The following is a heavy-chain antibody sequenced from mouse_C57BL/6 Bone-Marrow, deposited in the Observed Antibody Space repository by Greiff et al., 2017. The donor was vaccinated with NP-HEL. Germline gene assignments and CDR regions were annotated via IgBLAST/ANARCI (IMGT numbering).Heavy chain of an antibody. D-gene: IGHD4-1*01. J-gene: IGHJ4*01. CDR3: ASLTGYYAMDY. CDR1: GFTFSDYG. CDR2: ISSGSSTI. Sequence: EVKLVESGGGLVKPGGSLKLSCAASGFTFSDYGMHWVRQAPEKGLEWVAYISSGSSTIYYADTVKGRFTISRDNAKNTLFLQMTSLRSEDTAMYYCASLTGYYAMDYWGRGTSVTVSS. V-gene: IGHV5-17*01.